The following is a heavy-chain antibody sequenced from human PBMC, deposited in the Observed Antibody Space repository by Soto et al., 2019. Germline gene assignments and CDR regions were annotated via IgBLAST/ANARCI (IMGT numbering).Heavy chain of an antibody. D-gene: IGHD3-16*01. CDR2: IYYSGNT. CDR1: GDSISNYY. CDR3: ASGIDYEEFDAFGI. Sequence: QVQLQESGPGLVKPSETLSLTCTVSGDSISNYYWSWIRQPPGKGLEWIGYIYYSGNTNYNRALKRRVTISVAMSKRQFSLPLSPVTAEDTAVYYCASGIDYEEFDAFGIWGQGTMVTVSS. J-gene: IGHJ3*02. V-gene: IGHV4-59*01.